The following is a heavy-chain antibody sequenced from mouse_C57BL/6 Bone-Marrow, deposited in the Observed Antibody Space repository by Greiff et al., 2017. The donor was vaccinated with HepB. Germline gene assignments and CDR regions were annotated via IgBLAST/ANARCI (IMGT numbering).Heavy chain of an antibody. D-gene: IGHD1-1*01. J-gene: IGHJ3*01. CDR2: IHPNSGST. Sequence: VQLQQPGAELVKPGASVKLSCKASGYTFTSYWMHWVKQRPGQGLEWIGMIHPNSGSTNYNEKFKSKATLTVDKSSSTAYMQLSSLTSEDSAVYYCARGDYGSSYSWFAHWGQGTLVTVSA. CDR3: ARGDYGSSYSWFAH. V-gene: IGHV1-64*01. CDR1: GYTFTSYW.